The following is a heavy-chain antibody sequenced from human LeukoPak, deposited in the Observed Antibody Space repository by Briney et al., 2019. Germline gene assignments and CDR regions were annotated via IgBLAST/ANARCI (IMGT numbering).Heavy chain of an antibody. CDR3: ARDPSRFRGTREYYFEY. Sequence: ASVKVSCKASGYTFTGFAIHWVRQAPGQGLEWMGWVNPNTGATNYAQKFQGRVTMTRDTPINTACMELSSLRSDDTAVYYCARDPSRFRGTREYYFEYWGQGTLVTVSS. CDR1: GYTFTGFA. V-gene: IGHV1-2*02. D-gene: IGHD3-3*01. CDR2: VNPNTGAT. J-gene: IGHJ4*02.